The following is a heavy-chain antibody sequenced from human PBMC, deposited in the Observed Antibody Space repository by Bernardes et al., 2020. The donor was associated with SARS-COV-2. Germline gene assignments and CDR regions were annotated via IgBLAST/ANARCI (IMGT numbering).Heavy chain of an antibody. V-gene: IGHV3-48*02. CDR2: ISSSSSTI. D-gene: IGHD5-12*01. CDR3: ARDLVWWLQHYFDY. Sequence: GGSLSLSCAASGFTFSSYSMNWVRQAPGKGLEWVSYISSSSSTIYYADSVKGRFTISRDNAKNSLYLQMNSLRDEDTAVYYCARDLVWWLQHYFDYWGQGTLVTVSS. J-gene: IGHJ4*02. CDR1: GFTFSSYS.